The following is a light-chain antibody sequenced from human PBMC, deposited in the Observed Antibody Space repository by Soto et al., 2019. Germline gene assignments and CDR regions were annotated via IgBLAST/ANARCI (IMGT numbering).Light chain of an antibody. V-gene: IGKV3-15*01. CDR1: QTVRDN. CDR2: GAS. J-gene: IGKJ1*01. Sequence: EIVMTHSPATLSVSPGDRATLSCRASQTVRDNLAWYQQKPGQAPRLLIYGASTRATGIPARFSGSGSGTEFTLTIDSLQSEDFAVYYCQQRSNWPPTFGQGTKVEVK. CDR3: QQRSNWPPT.